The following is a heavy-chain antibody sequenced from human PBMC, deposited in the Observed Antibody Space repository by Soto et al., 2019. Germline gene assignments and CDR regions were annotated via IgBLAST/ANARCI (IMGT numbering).Heavy chain of an antibody. D-gene: IGHD2-2*01. CDR3: ARPYCSSTSCPWGGDAFDI. CDR1: GYTFNSYA. V-gene: IGHV1-3*01. CDR2: INAGNGNT. J-gene: IGHJ3*02. Sequence: ASVKVSCKASGYTFNSYAMHWVRQAPGQRLEWMGWINAGNGNTKYSQKFQGRVTITRDTSASTAYMELSSLRSEGTAVYYCARPYCSSTSCPWGGDAFDIWGQGTMVTVSS.